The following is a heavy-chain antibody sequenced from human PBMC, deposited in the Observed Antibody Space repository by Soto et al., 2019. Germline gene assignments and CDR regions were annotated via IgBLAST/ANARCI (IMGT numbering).Heavy chain of an antibody. Sequence: QVQLVQSGAEVKKPGSSVKVSCKASGGTFSSYTISWVRQAPGQGLEWMGRIIPILGIANYAQKFQGRVKITADKSTSTAYVELSSLRSEDTAVYYCARERDSSGYPGGIDYWGQGTLVTVSS. V-gene: IGHV1-69*08. D-gene: IGHD3-22*01. J-gene: IGHJ4*02. CDR2: IIPILGIA. CDR1: GGTFSSYT. CDR3: ARERDSSGYPGGIDY.